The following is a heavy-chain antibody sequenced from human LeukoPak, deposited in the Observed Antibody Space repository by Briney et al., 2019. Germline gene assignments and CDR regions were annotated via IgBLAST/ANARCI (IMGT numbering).Heavy chain of an antibody. CDR2: IYSGGNT. J-gene: IGHJ4*02. D-gene: IGHD3-10*01. V-gene: IGHV3-66*01. CDR1: GFTVSSNH. Sequence: PGWSLRLSCAASGFTVSSNHMTWVRQAPGKGLEWVSIIYSGGNTYYADSAKGRFTISRDNSKNTLYLQMNSLRAEDTAVYYCARGHSGTSFFDYWGQGILVTVSS. CDR3: ARGHSGTSFFDY.